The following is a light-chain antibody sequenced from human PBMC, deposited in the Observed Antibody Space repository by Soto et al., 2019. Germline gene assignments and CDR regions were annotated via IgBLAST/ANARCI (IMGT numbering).Light chain of an antibody. Sequence: QSALTQPASVSGSPGQSITISCTGTSDDIGDYKYVSWYQQHPAKAPKLMISEVSNRPSGISNRFSGSKSGNTAFLTISGLQAEDEADYYCASYTSTVTVVFGGGTKLTVL. J-gene: IGLJ3*02. CDR3: ASYTSTVTVV. CDR2: EVS. V-gene: IGLV2-14*01. CDR1: SDDIGDYKY.